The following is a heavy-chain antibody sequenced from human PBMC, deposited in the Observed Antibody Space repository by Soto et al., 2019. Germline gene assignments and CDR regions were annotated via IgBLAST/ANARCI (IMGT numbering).Heavy chain of an antibody. V-gene: IGHV4-34*01. CDR1: GGSFSGYY. Sequence: SETLSLTCAVYGGSFSGYYWSWIRQPPGKGLEWIGEINHSGSTNYNPSLKSRVTISVDTSKNQFSLKLSSVTAADTAVYYCARGGITIFGVVIIGNNWFDPWGQGTLVTVS. D-gene: IGHD3-3*01. CDR2: INHSGST. CDR3: ARGGITIFGVVIIGNNWFDP. J-gene: IGHJ5*02.